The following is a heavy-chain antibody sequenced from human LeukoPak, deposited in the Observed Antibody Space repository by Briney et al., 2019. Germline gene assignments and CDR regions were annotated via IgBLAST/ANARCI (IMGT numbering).Heavy chain of an antibody. CDR1: GYTFTSYY. V-gene: IGHV1-2*02. CDR3: ATRIAVAGFDN. D-gene: IGHD6-19*01. Sequence: ASVKVSCKASGYTFTSYYMHWVRQTPGQRLEWMGWINANSGVTEYAQKFQGRVTMTRDTSISTAYMELSGLRSDDTALFYCATRIAVAGFDNWGPGTLVTVSS. J-gene: IGHJ4*02. CDR2: INANSGVT.